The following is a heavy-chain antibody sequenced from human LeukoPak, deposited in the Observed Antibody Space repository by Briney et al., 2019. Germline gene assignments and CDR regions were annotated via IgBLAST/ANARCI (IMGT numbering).Heavy chain of an antibody. CDR3: TTDFYYYGMDV. CDR1: GFTFSNAW. J-gene: IGHJ6*04. V-gene: IGHV3-15*01. Sequence: GGSLRLSCAASGFTFSNAWMSWVRQAPGKGLEWVGRIKSKTDGGTTDYAAPVKGRFTISRDDSKNTLYPQMNSLKTEDTAVYYCTTDFYYYGMDVWGKGTTVTVSS. CDR2: IKSKTDGGTT.